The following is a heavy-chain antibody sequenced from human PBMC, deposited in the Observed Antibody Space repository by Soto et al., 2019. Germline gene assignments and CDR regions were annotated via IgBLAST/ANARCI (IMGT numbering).Heavy chain of an antibody. CDR3: AHRTYYYDSSGYYPWFDP. CDR2: IYWDDDK. V-gene: IGHV2-5*02. J-gene: IGHJ5*02. Sequence: QITLKESGPTLVKPTQTLTLTCTFSGFSLSTSGVGVGWIRQPPGKALEWLALIYWDDDKRYSPSLKSRLTITKDTSKNKVVLTMTNMDPVDTATYYCAHRTYYYDSSGYYPWFDPWGQGTLVTVSS. D-gene: IGHD3-22*01. CDR1: GFSLSTSGVG.